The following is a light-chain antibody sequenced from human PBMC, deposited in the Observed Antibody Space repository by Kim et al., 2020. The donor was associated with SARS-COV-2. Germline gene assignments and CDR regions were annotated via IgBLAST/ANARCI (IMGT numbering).Light chain of an antibody. J-gene: IGKJ2*01. CDR1: QDIGKY. Sequence: SESVGAGVTSTSLPSQDIGKYVNWYQQQSGKAPKIIISEASNLETGVPSRFSGSGSGTDFTLTISSLQPEDFATYFCQQFDNLPHTFGQGTKLEI. CDR3: QQFDNLPHT. CDR2: EAS. V-gene: IGKV1-33*01.